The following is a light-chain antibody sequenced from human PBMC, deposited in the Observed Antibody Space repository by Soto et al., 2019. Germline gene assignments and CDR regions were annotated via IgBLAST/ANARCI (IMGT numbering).Light chain of an antibody. V-gene: IGLV8-61*01. CDR3: GLYMGSGIWV. Sequence: QTVVTQEPSFSVSPGRTVTLTCGLSSGSVSTSYHPTWYQQTPGRAPRTLIYSTNTRSSGVPDRFSGSILGNKAALTITGAQAEDEANYYCGLYMGSGIWVFGGGTKLTVL. CDR1: SGSVSTSYH. CDR2: STN. J-gene: IGLJ3*02.